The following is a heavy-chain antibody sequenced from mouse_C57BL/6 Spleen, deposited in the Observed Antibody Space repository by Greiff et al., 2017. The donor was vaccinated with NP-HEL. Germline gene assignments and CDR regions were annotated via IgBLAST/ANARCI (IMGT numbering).Heavy chain of an antibody. D-gene: IGHD2-4*01. CDR1: GYAFSSSW. V-gene: IGHV1-82*01. J-gene: IGHJ4*01. CDR2: IYPGDGDT. Sequence: QVQLQQSGPELVKPGASVKISCKASGYAFSSSWMNWVKQRPGKGLEWIGRIYPGDGDTNYNGKFKGKATLTADKSSSTAYMQLSSLTSEDSAVYFCARSRYDYDGDYYAMDYWGQGTSVTVSS. CDR3: ARSRYDYDGDYYAMDY.